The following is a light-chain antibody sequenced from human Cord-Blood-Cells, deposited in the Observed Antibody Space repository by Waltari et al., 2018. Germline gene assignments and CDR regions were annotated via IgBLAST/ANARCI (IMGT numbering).Light chain of an antibody. V-gene: IGKV3-11*01. Sequence: EIVLTQSPATLSLSPGERATLSCRASQSVSSYLAGYQQKPGQAPRLLIYDASNRATGIPARFSGSGSGTDFTLTISSLEPEDCAVYYCQQRSNWIFTFGPGTKVDIK. J-gene: IGKJ3*01. CDR1: QSVSSY. CDR3: QQRSNWIFT. CDR2: DAS.